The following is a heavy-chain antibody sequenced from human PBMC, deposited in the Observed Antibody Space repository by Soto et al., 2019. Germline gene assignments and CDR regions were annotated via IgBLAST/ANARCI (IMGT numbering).Heavy chain of an antibody. Sequence: QVQLVQSGAEVKKPGASVKVSCKASGYTFTNYGIGWVRQAPGQGLEWMGWISGYNGNTNYAQKLQGRVTMTTDTSTTTAYMELRSVRSDDTAVYYCARSVTAAGTAANLWGQGTMVTVSS. D-gene: IGHD6-13*01. CDR3: ARSVTAAGTAANL. CDR1: GYTFTNYG. CDR2: ISGYNGNT. V-gene: IGHV1-18*04. J-gene: IGHJ3*01.